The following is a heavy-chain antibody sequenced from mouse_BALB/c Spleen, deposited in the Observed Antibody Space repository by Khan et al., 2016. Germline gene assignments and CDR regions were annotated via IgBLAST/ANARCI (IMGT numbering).Heavy chain of an antibody. CDR2: INTHSGVP. V-gene: IGHV9-4*02. Sequence: IQLVQSGPELKKPGETVRISCKASGYTLTTAGMQWVQKMPGKGLRWIGWINTHSGVPKYAEDFKGRFAFSLETSATTAYLQIGNLKNEDTAMYFCARCGNFFHWYFDVWGAGTTVTVSS. D-gene: IGHD2-1*01. CDR1: GYTLTTAG. CDR3: ARCGNFFHWYFDV. J-gene: IGHJ1*01.